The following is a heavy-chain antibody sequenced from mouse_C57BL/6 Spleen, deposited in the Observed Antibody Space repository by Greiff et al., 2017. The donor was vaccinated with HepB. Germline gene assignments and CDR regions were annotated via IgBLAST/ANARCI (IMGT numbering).Heavy chain of an antibody. CDR1: GYTFTSYW. CDR3: ARRGGRYAMDY. CDR2: IDPSDSYT. V-gene: IGHV1-50*01. J-gene: IGHJ4*01. D-gene: IGHD3-3*01. Sequence: QVHVKQPGAELVKPGASVKLSCKASGYTFTSYWMQWVKQRPGQGLEWIGEIDPSDSYTNYNQKFKGKATLTVDTSSSTAYMQLSSLTSEDSAVYYCARRGGRYAMDYWGQGTSVTVSS.